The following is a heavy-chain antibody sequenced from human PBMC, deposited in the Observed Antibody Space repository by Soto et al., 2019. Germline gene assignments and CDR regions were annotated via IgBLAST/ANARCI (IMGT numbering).Heavy chain of an antibody. V-gene: IGHV5-51*01. J-gene: IGHJ4*02. CDR3: ARRHSLYRGSVPGDYFDY. CDR1: GYSFGDYW. Sequence: GESLKISCQGSGYSFGDYWIAWVRQMPGKGLEWMGIIYPGDSDTKYSPSFQGQVTISADKSISTAYLQWSSLKASDTAMYYCARRHSLYRGSVPGDYFDYWGQGTLVTVSS. D-gene: IGHD1-26*01. CDR2: IYPGDSDT.